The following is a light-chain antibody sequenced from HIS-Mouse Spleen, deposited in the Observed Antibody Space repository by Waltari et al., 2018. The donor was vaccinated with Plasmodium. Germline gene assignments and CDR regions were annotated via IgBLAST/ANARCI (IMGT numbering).Light chain of an antibody. Sequence: SYELTQPPSVSVSPGQPARITCSGAALPKKYAYWYQQKSGQAPVLVIYEDSKPPSGIPERFSGSSSGTMATLTISGAQVEDEADYYCYSTDSSGNHRVFGGGTKLTVL. V-gene: IGLV3-10*01. J-gene: IGLJ3*02. CDR1: ALPKKY. CDR3: YSTDSSGNHRV. CDR2: EDS.